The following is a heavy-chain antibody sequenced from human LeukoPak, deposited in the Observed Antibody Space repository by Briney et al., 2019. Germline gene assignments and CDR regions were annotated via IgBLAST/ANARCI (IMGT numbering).Heavy chain of an antibody. CDR2: IIPIFGTA. V-gene: IGHV1-69*05. CDR3: ASLGTPFTYYYGSGSPSGYYYMDV. J-gene: IGHJ6*03. CDR1: GGTFSSYA. D-gene: IGHD3-10*01. Sequence: GASVKVSCKASGGTFSSYAISWVRQAPGQGLEWMGGIIPIFGTANYAQKFQGRVTITTDESTSTAYMGLSSLRSEDTAVYYCASLGTPFTYYYGSGSPSGYYYMDVWGKGTTVTVSS.